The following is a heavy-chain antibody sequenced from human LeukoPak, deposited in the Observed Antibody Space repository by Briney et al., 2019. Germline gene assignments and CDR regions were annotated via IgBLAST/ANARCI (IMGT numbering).Heavy chain of an antibody. Sequence: GGSLRLSCAASGFTFSSYAMHWVRQAPGKGLEWVAVISYDGSNKYYADSVKGRFTISRDNSKNTLYLQMNSLRAEDTAVYYCARDSSGWYNYWGQGTLVTVSS. V-gene: IGHV3-30*04. D-gene: IGHD6-19*01. CDR3: ARDSSGWYNY. CDR2: ISYDGSNK. J-gene: IGHJ4*02. CDR1: GFTFSSYA.